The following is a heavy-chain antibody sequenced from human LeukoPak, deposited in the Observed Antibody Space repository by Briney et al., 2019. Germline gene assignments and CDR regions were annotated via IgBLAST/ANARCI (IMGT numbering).Heavy chain of an antibody. D-gene: IGHD2-2*01. CDR2: ISAYNGDT. Sequence: ASVKVSCKASGYTFTSYGISWVRQAPGQGLEWMGWISAYNGDTNYAQNLQGRGTITTDASTSTAYMDLRSLRSDDTAVYSCARSDCSSTTCYVTFDYWGQGTLVIVSS. CDR3: ARSDCSSTTCYVTFDY. CDR1: GYTFTSYG. J-gene: IGHJ4*02. V-gene: IGHV1-18*01.